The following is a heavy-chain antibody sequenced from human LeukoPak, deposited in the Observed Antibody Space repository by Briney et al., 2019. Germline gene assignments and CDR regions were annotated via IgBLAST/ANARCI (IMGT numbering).Heavy chain of an antibody. Sequence: SETLSLTCAVYGGSFSGYYWSWIRQPPGKGLEWIGSIYYSGSTYYNPSLKSRVTISVDTSKNQFSLKLSSVTAADTAVYYCARSSPTVTYNWFDPWGQGTLVTVSS. J-gene: IGHJ5*02. CDR2: IYYSGST. D-gene: IGHD4-17*01. CDR1: GGSFSGYY. CDR3: ARSSPTVTYNWFDP. V-gene: IGHV4-34*01.